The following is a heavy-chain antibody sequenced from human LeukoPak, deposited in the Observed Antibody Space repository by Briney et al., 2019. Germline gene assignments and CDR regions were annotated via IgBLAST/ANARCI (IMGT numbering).Heavy chain of an antibody. J-gene: IGHJ4*02. Sequence: PGGSLRLSCAASGFTFSSYGMHWVRQAPGKGLEWVAFIRYDGSNKYYADSVKGRFTISRDNSKNTLYLQMNSLRADDTAVYYCAKVPHLYYGSGSYQLDYSGQGTLVTVSS. D-gene: IGHD3-10*01. CDR1: GFTFSSYG. V-gene: IGHV3-30*02. CDR3: AKVPHLYYGSGSYQLDY. CDR2: IRYDGSNK.